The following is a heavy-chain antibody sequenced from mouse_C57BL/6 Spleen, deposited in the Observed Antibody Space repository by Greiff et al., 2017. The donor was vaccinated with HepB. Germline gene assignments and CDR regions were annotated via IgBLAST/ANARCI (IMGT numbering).Heavy chain of an antibody. CDR1: GFSLSTSGIG. V-gene: IGHV8-12*01. J-gene: IGHJ2*01. Sequence: QVTLKECGPGILQPSQSLSLTCSFSGFSLSTSGIGVSWIRQPSGKGLEWLVHIYWDDDKCYHPFQKSRLINSKDTSRKQIFLKITSVDTSDTATYYCARTNYYGSRHYLDDWGQGTTLTVAS. D-gene: IGHD1-1*01. CDR2: IYWDDDK. CDR3: ARTNYYGSRHYLDD.